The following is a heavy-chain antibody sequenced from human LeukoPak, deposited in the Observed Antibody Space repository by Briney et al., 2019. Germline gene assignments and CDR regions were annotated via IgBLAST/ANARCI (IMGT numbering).Heavy chain of an antibody. Sequence: PSETLSLICTVSGGSISGYYWSWIRQPPGKGLEYIGYIYYSGSANYNRSLKSRVTISVDTSKTQFSLKLSSVTAADTAVYYCARHFRAFDVWGQGKMVTVSS. CDR2: IYYSGSA. CDR3: ARHFRAFDV. D-gene: IGHD2/OR15-2a*01. CDR1: GGSISGYY. V-gene: IGHV4-59*08. J-gene: IGHJ3*01.